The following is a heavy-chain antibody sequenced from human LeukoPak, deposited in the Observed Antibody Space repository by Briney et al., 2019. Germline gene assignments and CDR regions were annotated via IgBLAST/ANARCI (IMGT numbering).Heavy chain of an antibody. CDR1: GGSISSGGYY. V-gene: IGHV4-31*03. D-gene: IGHD3-10*01. J-gene: IGHJ5*02. Sequence: PSQTLSLTCTVSGGSISSGGYYWSWIRQHPGKGLEWIGYIYYSGSTYYNPSLKSRVTISVDTSKNQFSLKLSSVTAADTAVYYCARDLSVVRGVNSWFDPWGQGTLVTVSS. CDR3: ARDLSVVRGVNSWFDP. CDR2: IYYSGST.